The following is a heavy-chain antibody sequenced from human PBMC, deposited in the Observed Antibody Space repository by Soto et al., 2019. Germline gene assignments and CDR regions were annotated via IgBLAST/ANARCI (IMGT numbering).Heavy chain of an antibody. Sequence: SETLSLTCTVSGGSISSGDYYWSWIRQPPGKGLEWIGYIYYSGSTYYNPSLKSRVTISVDTSKNQFSLKLSSVTAADTAVYYCARDSSGYLEGFDYWGQGTLVTVSS. CDR1: GGSISSGDYY. D-gene: IGHD3-22*01. V-gene: IGHV4-30-4*01. CDR2: IYYSGST. J-gene: IGHJ4*02. CDR3: ARDSSGYLEGFDY.